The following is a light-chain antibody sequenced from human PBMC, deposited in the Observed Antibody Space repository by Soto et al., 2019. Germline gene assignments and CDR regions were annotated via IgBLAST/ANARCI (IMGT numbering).Light chain of an antibody. Sequence: ERVMTQSPVTLSVSPWERENIFCRASQSISRNLAWYQQKVGQAPRLLIYGASTRATGIAARFSGSGSGTEFTLTISSLQSEDFGVYYCQQYNKGPVTFGQGTKVDIK. CDR2: GAS. CDR1: QSISRN. J-gene: IGKJ1*01. V-gene: IGKV3-15*01. CDR3: QQYNKGPVT.